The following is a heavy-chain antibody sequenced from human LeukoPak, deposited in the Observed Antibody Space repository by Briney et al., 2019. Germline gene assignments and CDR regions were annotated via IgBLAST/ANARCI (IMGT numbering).Heavy chain of an antibody. D-gene: IGHD4-17*01. CDR2: ISSSSSTI. J-gene: IGHJ4*02. CDR1: GFTFSTNS. Sequence: GGSLRLSCAASGFTFSTNSMNWVRQAPGKGLEWVSYISSSSSTIYYADSVKGRFTISRDNAKNSLYLQMNSLRAEDTAVYYCARADDYGDYVADYWGQGTLVTVSS. V-gene: IGHV3-48*01. CDR3: ARADDYGDYVADY.